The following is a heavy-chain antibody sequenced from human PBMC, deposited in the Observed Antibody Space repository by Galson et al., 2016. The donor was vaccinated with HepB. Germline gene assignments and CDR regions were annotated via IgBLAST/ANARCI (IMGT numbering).Heavy chain of an antibody. CDR2: ISYDGSHK. CDR1: GFTFSTYA. CDR3: ARPRRWPQYYYGLDV. V-gene: IGHV3-30-3*01. D-gene: IGHD5-24*01. Sequence: SLRLSCAASGFTFSTYAMHWVRQAPGKGLEWVAVISYDGSHKHYRDSVKGRFTISRDNSKNTLYLQMNSLRREDTAVYYCARPRRWPQYYYGLDVWGQGNTVTVSS. J-gene: IGHJ6*02.